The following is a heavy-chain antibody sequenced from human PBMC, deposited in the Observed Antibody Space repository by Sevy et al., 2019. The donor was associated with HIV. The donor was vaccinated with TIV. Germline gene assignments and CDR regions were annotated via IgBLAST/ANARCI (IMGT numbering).Heavy chain of an antibody. J-gene: IGHJ4*02. D-gene: IGHD6-13*01. CDR3: ARDVVVLSSSWYYFDY. Sequence: GGSLRLSCAASGFTFSSYWMSWVRQAPGKGLEWAANIKQDGSEKYYVDSVKGRFTISRENAKNSLYLQMNSLRAEDTAVYYCARDVVVLSSSWYYFDYWGQGTLVTVSS. V-gene: IGHV3-7*01. CDR2: IKQDGSEK. CDR1: GFTFSSYW.